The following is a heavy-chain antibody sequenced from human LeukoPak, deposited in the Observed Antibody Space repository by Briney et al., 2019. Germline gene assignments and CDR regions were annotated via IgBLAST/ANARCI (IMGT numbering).Heavy chain of an antibody. CDR2: INHSGST. CDR1: GGSFSGYY. J-gene: IGHJ4*02. V-gene: IGHV4-34*01. Sequence: SETLSLTCAVYGGSFSGYYWSWIRQPPGKGLEWIGEINHSGSTNYNPSLKSRVTISVDTSKNQFSLKLSSVTAADTAVYYCARFPSGAPADYWGQGTLVTVSS. CDR3: ARFPSGAPADY.